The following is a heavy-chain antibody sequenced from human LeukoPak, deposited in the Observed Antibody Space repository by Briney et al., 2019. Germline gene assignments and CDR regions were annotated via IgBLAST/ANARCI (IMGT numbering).Heavy chain of an antibody. D-gene: IGHD5-18*01. CDR3: ARARYSYGRSFDY. V-gene: IGHV3-7*01. J-gene: IGHJ4*02. Sequence: GGSLRLSCGASGFTFSSYWMSWVGQAPGKGLEWVANIKQDGSEKYYVDSVKGRFTISRDNAKNSLYLQMNSLRAEDTAVYYCARARYSYGRSFDYWGQGTLVTVSS. CDR2: IKQDGSEK. CDR1: GFTFSSYW.